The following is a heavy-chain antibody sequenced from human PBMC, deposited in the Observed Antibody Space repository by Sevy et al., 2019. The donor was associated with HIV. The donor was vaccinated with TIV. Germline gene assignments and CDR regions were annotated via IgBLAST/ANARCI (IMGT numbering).Heavy chain of an antibody. CDR3: AKDRSYSESTVHF. CDR2: IGFNGSEK. Sequence: GGSRRPSCEASGFPSNNYAMRWVRQAPGRGREWVAFIGFNGSEKYYADSVKGRFTISRDNSKNTLFLQMTRLKTEDTAVYYCAKDRSYSESTVHFWGQGALVTVSS. J-gene: IGHJ4*02. CDR1: GFPSNNYA. V-gene: IGHV3-30*02. D-gene: IGHD3-10*01.